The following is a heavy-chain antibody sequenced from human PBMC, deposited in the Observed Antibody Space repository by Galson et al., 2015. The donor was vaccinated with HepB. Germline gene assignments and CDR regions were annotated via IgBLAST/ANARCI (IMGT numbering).Heavy chain of an antibody. CDR2: INADNGNI. Sequence: SVKVSCKASGYPFSHNVIHWVRQAPGQGLEWMGYINADNGNINYSQRFQGRVTFTRDTSATTAYMELSSLRSEDTAVYFCATDGIYRFNSTYYYFDPWGQGTLVTVSS. CDR3: ATDGIYRFNSTYYYFDP. D-gene: IGHD2/OR15-2a*01. J-gene: IGHJ5*02. V-gene: IGHV1-3*01. CDR1: GYPFSHNV.